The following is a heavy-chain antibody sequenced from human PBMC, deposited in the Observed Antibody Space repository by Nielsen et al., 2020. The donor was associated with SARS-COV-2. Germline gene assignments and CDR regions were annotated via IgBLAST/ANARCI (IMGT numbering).Heavy chain of an antibody. J-gene: IGHJ2*01. CDR2: IGTAGDT. CDR1: GFTFSSYD. V-gene: IGHV3-13*01. D-gene: IGHD2-8*01. Sequence: GESLKISCAASGFTFSSYDMHWVRQATGKGLEWVSAIGTAGDTYYPGSVKGRFTISRENAKNTLYLQMNSLRAEDTAVYYCARSGGVDPSYWYFDLWGRGTLVTVSS. CDR3: ARSGGVDPSYWYFDL.